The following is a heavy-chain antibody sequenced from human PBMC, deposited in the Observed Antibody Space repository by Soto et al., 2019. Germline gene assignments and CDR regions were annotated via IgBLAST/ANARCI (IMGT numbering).Heavy chain of an antibody. CDR2: VYHTGST. CDR3: ATLPPRIVVTILPIPS. D-gene: IGHD2-21*01. Sequence: SEPLSLTCVVSGDSISSPHCWTWVRQTPGTGLEWIGEVYHTGSTKYNPSLKNRVTISLDKSNSQFSLNLKSLTAADTAVYYCATLPPRIVVTILPIPSWGQGTQVTVSS. V-gene: IGHV4-4*02. CDR1: GDSISSPHC. J-gene: IGHJ4*02.